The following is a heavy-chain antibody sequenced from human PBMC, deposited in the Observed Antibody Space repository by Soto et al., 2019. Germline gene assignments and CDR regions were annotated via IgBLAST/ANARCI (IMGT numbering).Heavy chain of an antibody. Sequence: QVQLQESGPGLVKPSETLSLTCTVSGGSISSGAYYWSWIRQNPGEGLEWIGYVYHTGTTYYNPSLKRQLTLSVDTSKEQFSLKLSSVAAADTAVYYCARLSYYDSSDFYHFDHWGQGTLVTVSS. D-gene: IGHD3-22*01. CDR3: ARLSYYDSSDFYHFDH. J-gene: IGHJ4*02. V-gene: IGHV4-31*01. CDR2: VYHTGTT. CDR1: GGSISSGAYY.